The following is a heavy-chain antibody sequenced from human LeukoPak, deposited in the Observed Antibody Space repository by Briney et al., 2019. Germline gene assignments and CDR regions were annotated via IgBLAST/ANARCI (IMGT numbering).Heavy chain of an antibody. Sequence: GGPLQTSSQAAGSSFTNYWIAGGRQLPGKGREGGGIIYCHDSETKYSPSFQGQVTISVDKSISTAYLQWSSLRASDTAIYYCARHGKYSSGSHYFDYWGQGILVTVSS. V-gene: IGHV5-51*01. CDR1: GSSFTNYW. CDR2: IYCHDSET. D-gene: IGHD6-19*01. J-gene: IGHJ4*02. CDR3: ARHGKYSSGSHYFDY.